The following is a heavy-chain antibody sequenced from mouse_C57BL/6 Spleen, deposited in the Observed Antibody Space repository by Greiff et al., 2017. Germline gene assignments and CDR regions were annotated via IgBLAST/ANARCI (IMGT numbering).Heavy chain of an antibody. CDR1: GFNIKDDY. Sequence: DVQLQESGAELVRPGASVKLSCTASGFNIKDDYMHWVKQRPEQGLEWIGWIDPENGDTEYASKFQGKATITADTSSNTAYLQLSSLTSEDTAVYYCTTGQLRPYWGQGTTLTVSS. J-gene: IGHJ2*01. V-gene: IGHV14-4*01. D-gene: IGHD3-2*02. CDR3: TTGQLRPY. CDR2: IDPENGDT.